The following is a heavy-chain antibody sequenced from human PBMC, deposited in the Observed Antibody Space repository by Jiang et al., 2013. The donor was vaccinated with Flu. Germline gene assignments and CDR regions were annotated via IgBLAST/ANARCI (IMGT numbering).Heavy chain of an antibody. CDR1: EDTFSSYA. J-gene: IGHJ6*02. CDR3: ARGRENQYYYYGMDV. D-gene: IGHD1-26*01. Sequence: SGAEVKKPGSSVKVSCKTSEDTFSSYAISWVRQAPGQGLEWMGGIIPIFGTANYAQKFQGRVTITADESTSTAYMELSSLRSEDTAVYYCARGRENQYYYYGMDVWGQGTTVTVSS. V-gene: IGHV1-69*01. CDR2: IIPIFGTA.